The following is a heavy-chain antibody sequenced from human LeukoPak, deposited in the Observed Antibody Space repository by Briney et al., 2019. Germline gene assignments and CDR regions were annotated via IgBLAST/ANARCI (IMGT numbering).Heavy chain of an antibody. CDR3: TRVDIVATTPDY. CDR1: GFTFGGYA. CDR2: IRSKAYGGTT. V-gene: IGHV3-49*04. Sequence: PGGSLRLSCTASGFTFGGYAMNWVRQAPGPGMGWVCFIRSKAYGGTTEYAASVKGRFTISRDDSKSIAYLQMNSLKTEDTAVYYCTRVDIVATTPDYWGQGTLVTVSS. J-gene: IGHJ4*02. D-gene: IGHD5-12*01.